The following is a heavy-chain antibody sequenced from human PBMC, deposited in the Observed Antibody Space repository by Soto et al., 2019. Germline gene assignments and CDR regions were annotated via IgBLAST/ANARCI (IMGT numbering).Heavy chain of an antibody. D-gene: IGHD3-22*01. V-gene: IGHV4-34*01. CDR2: INHSGST. CDR3: AREDYDSSGRRDEYFQY. J-gene: IGHJ1*01. Sequence: LALPCALYGGSFSGRYWNWIRQHPGKGLEWLGEINHSGSTNYNPSLKSRVTISVDTSKNRFSLKLSSVTAADTAVYYCAREDYDSSGRRDEYFQYWGQG. CDR1: GGSFSGRY.